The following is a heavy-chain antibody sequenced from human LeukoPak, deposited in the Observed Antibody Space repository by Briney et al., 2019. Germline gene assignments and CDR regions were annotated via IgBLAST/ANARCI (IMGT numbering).Heavy chain of an antibody. D-gene: IGHD2-2*02. CDR3: AREFVPAAIFDY. Sequence: PSETLSLTCTVSGGSISSYYWSWVRQPPGKGLEWIGYIYYSGSTNYNPSLKSRVTISVDTSKNQFSLKLSSVTAADTAVYYCAREFVPAAIFDYWGQGTLVTVSS. V-gene: IGHV4-59*01. CDR1: GGSISSYY. J-gene: IGHJ4*02. CDR2: IYYSGST.